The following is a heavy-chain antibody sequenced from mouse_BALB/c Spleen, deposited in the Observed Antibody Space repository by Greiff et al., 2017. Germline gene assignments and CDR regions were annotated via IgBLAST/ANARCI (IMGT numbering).Heavy chain of an antibody. Sequence: VQLQQSGPGLVAPSQSLSITCTVSGFSLTGYGVNWVRQPPGKGLEWLGMIWGDGSTDYNSALKSRLSISKDNSKSQVFLKMNSLQTDDTARYYCARVDSYYAMDYWGQGTSVTVSS. CDR2: IWGDGST. V-gene: IGHV2-6-7*01. CDR3: ARVDSYYAMDY. CDR1: GFSLTGYG. J-gene: IGHJ4*01.